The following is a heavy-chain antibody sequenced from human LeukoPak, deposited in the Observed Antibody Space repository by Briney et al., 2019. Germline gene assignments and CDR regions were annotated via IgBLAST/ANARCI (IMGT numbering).Heavy chain of an antibody. D-gene: IGHD6-19*01. CDR2: IIPIFGTA. CDR1: GGTFSSYA. V-gene: IGHV1-69*13. Sequence: ASVTVSCKASGGTFSSYAISWVRQAPGQGLEWMGGIIPIFGTANYAQKFQGRVTITADESTSTAYMELSSLRSEDTAVYYCARWAPSSYSSGWYDGGYYYYYGMDVWGQGTTVTVSS. J-gene: IGHJ6*02. CDR3: ARWAPSSYSSGWYDGGYYYYYGMDV.